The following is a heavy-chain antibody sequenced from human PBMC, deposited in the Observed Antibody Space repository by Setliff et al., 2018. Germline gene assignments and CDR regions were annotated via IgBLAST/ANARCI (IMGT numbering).Heavy chain of an antibody. CDR1: GYSISSGYY. Sequence: PSETLSLTCAVSGYSISSGYYWGWIRQPPGKGLEWIGSIYHSGSTYYNPSLKSRVTISVDTSKNQFSLKLSSVTAADTAVYYYARHVYGSGSYYNWFDPWGQGTLVTVSS. V-gene: IGHV4-38-2*01. D-gene: IGHD3-10*01. CDR2: IYHSGST. CDR3: ARHVYGSGSYYNWFDP. J-gene: IGHJ5*02.